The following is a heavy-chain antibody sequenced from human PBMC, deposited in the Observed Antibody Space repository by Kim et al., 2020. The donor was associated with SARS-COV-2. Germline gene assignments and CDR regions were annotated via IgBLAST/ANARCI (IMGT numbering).Heavy chain of an antibody. Sequence: GGSLRLSCTASGFTFGDYAMSWFRQAPGKGLEWVGFIRSKAYGGTTEYAASVKGRFTISRDDSKSIPYLQMNSLKTEDTAVYYCTRVRWLRLSSFDYWGQGTLVTVSS. D-gene: IGHD5-12*01. CDR3: TRVRWLRLSSFDY. CDR1: GFTFGDYA. V-gene: IGHV3-49*03. J-gene: IGHJ4*02. CDR2: IRSKAYGGTT.